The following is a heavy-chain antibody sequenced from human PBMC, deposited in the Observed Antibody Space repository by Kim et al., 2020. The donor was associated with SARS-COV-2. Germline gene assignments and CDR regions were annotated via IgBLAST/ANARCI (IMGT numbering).Heavy chain of an antibody. V-gene: IGHV3-33*06. CDR3: AKDVLSVHYYYGMDV. D-gene: IGHD3-3*01. J-gene: IGHJ6*02. Sequence: VDSGEGRFTVSRDNSKNLVYMQMTSLRAEDTAVYYCAKDVLSVHYYYGMDVWGQGTTVDVSS.